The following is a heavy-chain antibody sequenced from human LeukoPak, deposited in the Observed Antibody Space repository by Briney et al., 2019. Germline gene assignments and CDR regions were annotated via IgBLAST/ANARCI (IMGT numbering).Heavy chain of an antibody. D-gene: IGHD2-2*02. CDR3: ARGNSLYCSSTSCYTGDYYYYGMDV. CDR1: GYTFTSYD. Sequence: ASVKVSCKASGYTFTSYDINWVRQATGQGLEWMGWMNPNSGNTGYAQKFQGRVTMTRNTSISTAYMELSSLRSEDTAVYYCARGNSLYCSSTSCYTGDYYYYGMDVWGQGTTVTVSS. J-gene: IGHJ6*02. V-gene: IGHV1-8*01. CDR2: MNPNSGNT.